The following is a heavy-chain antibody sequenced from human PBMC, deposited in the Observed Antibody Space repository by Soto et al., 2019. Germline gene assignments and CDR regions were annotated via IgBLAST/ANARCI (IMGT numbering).Heavy chain of an antibody. CDR2: INDSGGRT. CDR3: AKDLAEVHGTGEGFDY. Sequence: PGGSLRLSCAASGFTFNRYTMSWVRQAPGKGLEWVSTINDSGGRTYYADSVKGRFTISKDNSKTTLYLQMNSLRAEDTAVYYCAKDLAEVHGTGEGFDYWGQGTLVTVSS. V-gene: IGHV3-23*01. J-gene: IGHJ4*02. CDR1: GFTFNRYT. D-gene: IGHD3-10*01.